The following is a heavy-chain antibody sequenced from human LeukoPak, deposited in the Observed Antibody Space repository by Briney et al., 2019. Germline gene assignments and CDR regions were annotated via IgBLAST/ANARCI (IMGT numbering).Heavy chain of an antibody. Sequence: PGGSLRLSCAASGFTFSSYSMNWVRQAPGKGLGWVAVIAYDGSNKQYADSVKGRFTISRDNSKNTLYLQMNSLRTEDTAVYYCAKDRYSGSYLQTGPCAHWGQGILVTVSS. V-gene: IGHV3-30*18. CDR1: GFTFSSYS. D-gene: IGHD1-26*01. CDR2: IAYDGSNK. J-gene: IGHJ4*02. CDR3: AKDRYSGSYLQTGPCAH.